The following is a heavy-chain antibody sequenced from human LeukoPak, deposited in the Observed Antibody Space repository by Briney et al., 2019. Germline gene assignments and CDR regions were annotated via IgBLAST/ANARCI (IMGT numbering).Heavy chain of an antibody. D-gene: IGHD2-21*01. CDR1: GGSISDYY. CDR3: ARHWLEVAKAYCYWFDP. CDR2: IYRGGTI. V-gene: IGHV4-4*09. Sequence: SESLSLTCSVSGGSISDYYWSWIRQPPGKGLEWIGYIYRGGTINYNPSVKSRVTMSLNTAKNQISLMLNSVTAADTAIYYCARHWLEVAKAYCYWFDPWGGGTLVTVSS. J-gene: IGHJ5*02.